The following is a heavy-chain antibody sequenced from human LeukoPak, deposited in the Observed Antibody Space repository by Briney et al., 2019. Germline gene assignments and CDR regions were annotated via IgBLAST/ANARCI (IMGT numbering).Heavy chain of an antibody. J-gene: IGHJ5*02. CDR2: IIPILGIA. Sequence: ASVKVSCKASGGTFSSYAISWVRQAPGQGLEWMGRIIPILGIANYAQKFQGRVTITADKSTSTAYMELSSLRSEDTAVYYCARDAQTYYYDSSGYYPNLLFDPWGQGTLVTVSS. V-gene: IGHV1-69*04. D-gene: IGHD3-22*01. CDR3: ARDAQTYYYDSSGYYPNLLFDP. CDR1: GGTFSSYA.